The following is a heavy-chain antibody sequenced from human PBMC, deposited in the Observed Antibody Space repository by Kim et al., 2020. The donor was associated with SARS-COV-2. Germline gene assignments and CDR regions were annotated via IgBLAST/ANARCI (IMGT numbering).Heavy chain of an antibody. CDR1: GGSISSYY. V-gene: IGHV4-59*01. J-gene: IGHJ5*02. D-gene: IGHD2-2*01. Sequence: SETLSLTCTVSGGSISSYYWSWIRQPPGKGLEWIGYIYYSGRTNYNPSLESRVTISVDTSKNQFSLKLISVTAADTAVHYFVRVGGSCSSTSCYALLGLFDPWGQGTLVTVSS. CDR2: IYYSGRT. CDR3: VRVGGSCSSTSCYALLGLFDP.